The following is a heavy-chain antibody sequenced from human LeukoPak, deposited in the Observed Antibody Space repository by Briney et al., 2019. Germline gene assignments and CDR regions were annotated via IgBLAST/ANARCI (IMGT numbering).Heavy chain of an antibody. J-gene: IGHJ5*02. D-gene: IGHD5-12*01. V-gene: IGHV1-2*02. CDR3: AREDIVATRGIDP. CDR1: GYTFTGYY. CDR2: INPNSGGT. Sequence: ASVKVSCKASGYTFTGYYMHWVRQAPGQGLEWMGWINPNSGGTNYAQKFQGRVTMTRDTSISTAYMELSSLRSEDTAVYYCAREDIVATRGIDPWGQGTLVTVSS.